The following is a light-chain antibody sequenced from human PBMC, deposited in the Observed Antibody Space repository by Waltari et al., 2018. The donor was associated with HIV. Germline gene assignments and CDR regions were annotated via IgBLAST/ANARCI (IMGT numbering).Light chain of an antibody. CDR1: NIGSQR. V-gene: IGLV3-21*02. CDR3: QVWDTSGDFWE. J-gene: IGLJ3*02. Sequence: SYVLTQAPSVSVAPGQTARITCGGDNIGSQRVHWYQQRPGQAPLLVVYDDSDRPPGIPERISGSNSGNTATLTINRVEGGDEADYYCQVWDTSGDFWEFGGGTKLTVL. CDR2: DDS.